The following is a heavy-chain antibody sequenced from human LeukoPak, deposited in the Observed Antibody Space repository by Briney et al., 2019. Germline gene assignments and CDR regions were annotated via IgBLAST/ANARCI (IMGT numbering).Heavy chain of an antibody. J-gene: IGHJ3*02. CDR1: GGTFSSYA. CDR3: ARDHRDYYDSSGYHDAFDI. D-gene: IGHD3-22*01. Sequence: ASVKVSCKASGGTFSSYAISWVRQAPGQGLVWVGGIIPIFGTANYAQKFQGRVTITADESTSTAYMELSSLRSEDTAVYYCARDHRDYYDSSGYHDAFDIWGQGTMVTVSS. CDR2: IIPIFGTA. V-gene: IGHV1-69*13.